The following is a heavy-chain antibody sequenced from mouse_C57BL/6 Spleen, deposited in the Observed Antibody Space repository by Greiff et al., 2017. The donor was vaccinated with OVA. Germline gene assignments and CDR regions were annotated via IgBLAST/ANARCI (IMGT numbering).Heavy chain of an antibody. CDR3: APANWDWYFDV. D-gene: IGHD4-1*01. CDR1: GYTFTSYW. Sequence: VQVVESGAELVKPGASVKLSCKASGYTFTSYWMHWVKQRPGRGLEWIGRIDPNSGGTKYNEKFKSKATLTVDKPSSTAYMQRSSLTSEDSAVYYCAPANWDWYFDVWGTGTTVTVSS. J-gene: IGHJ1*03. CDR2: IDPNSGGT. V-gene: IGHV1-72*01.